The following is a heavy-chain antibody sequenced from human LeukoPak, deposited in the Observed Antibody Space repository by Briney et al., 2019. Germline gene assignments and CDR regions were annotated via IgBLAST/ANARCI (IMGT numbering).Heavy chain of an antibody. V-gene: IGHV4-59*12. CDR1: GGSISSYY. Sequence: NTSETLSLTCTVSGGSISSYYWSWIRQPPGKGLEWIGYIYYSGSTNYNPSLKSRVTISVDTSKNQFSLELSSVTAADTAVYYCARRDHCSSASCYNGDFDYWGQGTLVTVSS. J-gene: IGHJ4*02. D-gene: IGHD2-2*02. CDR2: IYYSGST. CDR3: ARRDHCSSASCYNGDFDY.